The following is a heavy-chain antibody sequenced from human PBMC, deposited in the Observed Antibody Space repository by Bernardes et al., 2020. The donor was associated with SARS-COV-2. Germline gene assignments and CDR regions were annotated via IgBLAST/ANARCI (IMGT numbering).Heavy chain of an antibody. CDR2: ISGSGGST. V-gene: IGHV3-23*01. J-gene: IGHJ4*02. D-gene: IGHD6-6*01. CDR1: GFTFSSYA. CDR3: AKDSSSSLSY. Sequence: VGSLSLSCAASGFTFSSYAMSWVRQAPGKGLEWVSAISGSGGSTYYADSVKGRFTISRDNSKNTLYLQMNSLRAEDTAVYYCAKDSSSSLSYWGQGTLVTVSS.